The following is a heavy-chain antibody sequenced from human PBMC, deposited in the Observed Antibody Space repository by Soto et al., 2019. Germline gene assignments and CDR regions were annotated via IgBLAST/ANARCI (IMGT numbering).Heavy chain of an antibody. V-gene: IGHV1-18*01. CDR1: CYTFTSYG. CDR2: ISAYNGNT. Sequence: GASVKVSCKASCYTFTSYGISWVRQAPGQGLEWMGWISAYNGNTNYAQKLQGRVTMTTDTSTSTAYMELRSLRSDDTAVYYCAREGVAVAGDDNWFDPWGQAILVTVSS. J-gene: IGHJ5*02. D-gene: IGHD6-19*01. CDR3: AREGVAVAGDDNWFDP.